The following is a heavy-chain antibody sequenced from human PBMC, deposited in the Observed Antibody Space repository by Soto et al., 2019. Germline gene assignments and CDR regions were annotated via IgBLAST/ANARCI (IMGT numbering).Heavy chain of an antibody. CDR2: INGGTGQT. V-gene: IGHV1-3*01. J-gene: IGHJ6*02. CDR3: ARGKGMEENYYYYGLDI. Sequence: QVQVVQSGAEVKKPGASVKISCKASGYTFTTHAMHWVRQAPGQSLEWMGWINGGTGQTKHSQRFQGKVNITRDTSESTAYMELSSLRSGDTAVYYCARGKGMEENYYYYGLDIWGQGTTVTVSS. D-gene: IGHD1-1*01. CDR1: GYTFTTHA.